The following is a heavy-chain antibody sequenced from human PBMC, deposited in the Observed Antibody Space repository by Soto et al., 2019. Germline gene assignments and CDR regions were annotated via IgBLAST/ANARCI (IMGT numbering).Heavy chain of an antibody. D-gene: IGHD1-26*01. CDR3: ARDGVGTSSLPCCFDY. Sequence: GGSLRLSCAASAVTFTGFGMHWVRQAPGKGLEWVAVIRFDGSNTYYADSVKGRFTISRDNPKNMLYLQMNSLRAEDTAIYYCARDGVGTSSLPCCFDYWGQGTLVTVSS. V-gene: IGHV3-33*01. CDR2: IRFDGSNT. CDR1: AVTFTGFG. J-gene: IGHJ4*02.